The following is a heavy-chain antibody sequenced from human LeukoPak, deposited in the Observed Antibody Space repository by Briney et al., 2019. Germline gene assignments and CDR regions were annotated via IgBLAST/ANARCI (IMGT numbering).Heavy chain of an antibody. D-gene: IGHD5-18*01. CDR2: IYYSGST. CDR3: ARSQDTAMVVVLGY. J-gene: IGHJ4*02. V-gene: IGHV4-59*01. Sequence: PSETLSLTCTVSGGSISSYYWSWIRQPPGKGLEWIGYIYYSGSTNYNPSLKSRVTISVDTSKNQFSLKLSSVTAADTAVYYCARSQDTAMVVVLGYWGQGTLVTVSS. CDR1: GGSISSYY.